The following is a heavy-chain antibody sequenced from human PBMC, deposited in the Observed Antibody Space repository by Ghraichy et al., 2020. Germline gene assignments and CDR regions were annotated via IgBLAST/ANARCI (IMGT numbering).Heavy chain of an antibody. J-gene: IGHJ2*01. CDR2: IYYSGST. Sequence: SQTLSLTCTVSGGSISSYYWSWIRQPPGKGLEWIGYIYYSGSTNYNPSLKSRVTISVDTSKNQFSLKLSSVTAADTAVYYCARDAGWLALGQYFDLWGRGTLVTVSS. D-gene: IGHD5-24*01. CDR3: ARDAGWLALGQYFDL. CDR1: GGSISSYY. V-gene: IGHV4-59*01.